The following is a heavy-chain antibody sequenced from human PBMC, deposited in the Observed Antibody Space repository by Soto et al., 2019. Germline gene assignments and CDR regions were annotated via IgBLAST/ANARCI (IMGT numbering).Heavy chain of an antibody. CDR1: GYGFTTYG. D-gene: IGHD1-1*01. CDR2: ISAHNGNT. Sequence: QVHLVQSGAEVKKPGASVKVSCKGSGYGFTTYGITWVRQAPGQGLEWMAWISAHNGNTNYAQKLXGXVXXTRDTYTSTAYMELRSLSSDDTAVYYCARGRYGDYWGQGALVTVSS. J-gene: IGHJ4*02. CDR3: ARGRYGDY. V-gene: IGHV1-18*01.